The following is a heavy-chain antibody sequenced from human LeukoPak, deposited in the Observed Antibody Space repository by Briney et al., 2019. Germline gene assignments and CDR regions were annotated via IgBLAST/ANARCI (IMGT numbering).Heavy chain of an antibody. V-gene: IGHV3-23*01. CDR1: GFTFSSYA. CDR2: ISGSGGST. J-gene: IGHJ4*02. Sequence: HPGGSLRLSCAASGFTFSSYAMSWVRQAPGKGLEWVSAISGSGGSTYYADSEKGRFTISRDNSKNTLYLQMNSLRAEDTAVYYCAKALSCSGGSCYSFDYWGQGTLVTVSS. D-gene: IGHD2-15*01. CDR3: AKALSCSGGSCYSFDY.